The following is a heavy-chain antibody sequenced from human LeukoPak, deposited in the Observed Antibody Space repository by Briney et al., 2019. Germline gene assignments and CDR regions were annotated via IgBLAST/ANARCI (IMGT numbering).Heavy chain of an antibody. V-gene: IGHV4-39*01. Sequence: SETLSLTCTVSGGSISSSSYYWGWIRQPPGKGLEWIGSIYYSGSTYYNPSLKSRVTISVDTSKNQFSLKLSSVTAADTAVYYCATHPDYYDSSGYYLDYWGQGTLVTVSS. CDR2: IYYSGST. CDR3: ATHPDYYDSSGYYLDY. D-gene: IGHD3-22*01. CDR1: GGSISSSSYY. J-gene: IGHJ4*02.